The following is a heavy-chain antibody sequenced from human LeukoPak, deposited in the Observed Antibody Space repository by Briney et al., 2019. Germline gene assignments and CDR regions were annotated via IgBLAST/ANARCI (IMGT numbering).Heavy chain of an antibody. V-gene: IGHV1-2*02. D-gene: IGHD2-15*01. J-gene: IGHJ6*03. CDR3: ATSPVGLLYHYYMDV. CDR2: INPYSGGT. Sequence: ASVKVSCKTSGYTFTGYYMHWVRQARGQGLEWMGWINPYSGGTNYAQKFQGRVTMTRDTSISTVYMELSRLRSDDTAVYYCATSPVGLLYHYYMDVWGKGTTVTISS. CDR1: GYTFTGYY.